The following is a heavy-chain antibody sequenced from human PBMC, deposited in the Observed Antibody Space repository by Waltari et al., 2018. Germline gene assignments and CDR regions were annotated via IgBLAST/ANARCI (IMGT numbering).Heavy chain of an antibody. CDR3: ALDTGALWMDV. CDR1: EYTFTSSY. J-gene: IGHJ6*02. CDR2: INPGVGST. D-gene: IGHD2-21*01. V-gene: IGHV1-46*01. Sequence: QVQLVQSGAEVKKPGASVKISCKTSEYTFTSSYVHWVRQAPGQGLEWMGRINPGVGSTIYARKFQGRGTMTRDTSTSTVYMELSSLRSEDTAVYYCALDTGALWMDVWGQGTTVTVSS.